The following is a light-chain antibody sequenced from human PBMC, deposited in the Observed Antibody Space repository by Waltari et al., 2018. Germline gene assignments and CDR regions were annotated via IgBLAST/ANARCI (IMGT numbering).Light chain of an antibody. CDR2: DVT. V-gene: IGLV2-14*03. Sequence: QSALTQPASVSGSPGQSTTISCTGPSSAAATYDYVSWYQQHPGNAPKLVIYDVTNRPSGVSSRFSGSKSGDTASLTISGLQAEDEADYYCGSYSSSRTLWVFGGGTKLTVL. CDR3: GSYSSSRTLWV. J-gene: IGLJ3*02. CDR1: SSAAATYDY.